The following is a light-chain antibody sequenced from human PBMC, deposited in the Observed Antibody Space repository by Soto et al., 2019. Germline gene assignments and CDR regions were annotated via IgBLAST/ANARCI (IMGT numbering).Light chain of an antibody. CDR2: DAS. CDR3: QQRSNWLT. V-gene: IGKV3-11*01. CDR1: QSVSSF. J-gene: IGKJ4*01. Sequence: EIVLTQSPATLSLSPGERATLSCRASQSVSSFLAWYQQKPGQAPRLLIHDASTRATGIPARFSGSGSGTDFTLTISSLEPEDFAVYYCQQRSNWLTFGGGTKVEIK.